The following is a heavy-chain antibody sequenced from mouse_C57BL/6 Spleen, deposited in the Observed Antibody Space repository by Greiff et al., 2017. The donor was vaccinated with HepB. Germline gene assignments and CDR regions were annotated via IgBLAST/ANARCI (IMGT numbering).Heavy chain of an antibody. J-gene: IGHJ3*01. CDR1: GYTFTDYY. V-gene: IGHV1-19*01. D-gene: IGHD1-1*01. CDR3: ARNYYGSSSAWFAY. CDR2: INPYNGGT. Sequence: EVQLQQSGPVLVKPGASVKMSCKASGYTFTDYYMNWVKQSHGKSLEWIGVINPYNGGTSYNQKFKGKATLTVDKSSSTAYMELNSLTSEDSAVYYCARNYYGSSSAWFAYWGQRTLVTVSA.